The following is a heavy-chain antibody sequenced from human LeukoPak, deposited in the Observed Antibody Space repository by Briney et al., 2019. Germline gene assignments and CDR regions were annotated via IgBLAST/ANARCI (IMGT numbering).Heavy chain of an antibody. V-gene: IGHV3-15*01. J-gene: IGHJ4*02. CDR2: IQSETDGGTT. Sequence: GGSLRLSCAASGFTFSHTWMTWVRQAPGKGLEWVGQIQSETDGGTTDYAAPVKGRFTISRDDSKSTLYLQMNSLKTDHTAVYFCATNDYDDYIPDSWGQGTLVTVSS. CDR1: GFTFSHTW. D-gene: IGHD4-17*01. CDR3: ATNDYDDYIPDS.